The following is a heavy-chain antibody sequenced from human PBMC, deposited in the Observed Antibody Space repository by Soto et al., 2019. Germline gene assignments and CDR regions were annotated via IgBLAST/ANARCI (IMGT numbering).Heavy chain of an antibody. Sequence: PGGSLRLSCVVSGFTFSSYAMHWVRQAPGKGLEWVAVISYEGSNKYYADSVKGRVTISRDNSKNTLYLQMNSLRPEDTAVYYCARDSLGAPGYWGQGTLVTVSS. CDR2: ISYEGSNK. CDR1: GFTFSSYA. V-gene: IGHV3-30-3*01. CDR3: ARDSLGAPGY. J-gene: IGHJ4*02. D-gene: IGHD1-26*01.